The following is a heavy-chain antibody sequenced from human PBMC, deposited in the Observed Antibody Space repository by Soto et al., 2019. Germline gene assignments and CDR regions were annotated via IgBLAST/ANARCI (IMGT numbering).Heavy chain of an antibody. Sequence: VGSLRLSCAASGFTFSSYGMHWVRQAPGKGLEWVAVIWYDGSNKYYADSVKGRFTISRDNSKNTLYLQTNSLRAEDTAVYYCARDPTSPIVVVPAAIDVWGQGTTVTVSS. CDR1: GFTFSSYG. V-gene: IGHV3-33*01. J-gene: IGHJ6*02. CDR3: ARDPTSPIVVVPAAIDV. D-gene: IGHD2-2*01. CDR2: IWYDGSNK.